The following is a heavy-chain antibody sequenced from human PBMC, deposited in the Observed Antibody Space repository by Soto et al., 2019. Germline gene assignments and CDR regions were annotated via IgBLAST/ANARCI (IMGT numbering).Heavy chain of an antibody. D-gene: IGHD3-3*01. Sequence: GASVKVSCKASGGTFSSYAISWVRQAPGQGLEWMGGIIPIFGTANYAQKFQGRVTITADESTSTAYMELSSLRSEDTAVYYCARDKGVGRQDYFDYWGQGTMVTVPA. J-gene: IGHJ4*02. CDR1: GGTFSSYA. V-gene: IGHV1-69*13. CDR2: IIPIFGTA. CDR3: ARDKGVGRQDYFDY.